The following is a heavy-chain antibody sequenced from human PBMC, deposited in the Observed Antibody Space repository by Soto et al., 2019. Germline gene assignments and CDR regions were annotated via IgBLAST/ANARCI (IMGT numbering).Heavy chain of an antibody. Sequence: PSVTLSLTCAVYGGSFGGYYWNWVRHSPGEGLEWIGEINQGGSTYYNPSLKSRLTISIATSKNQFSLRLSSVSAADTAVYYCARAKSQWLPTCCLDLWGQGTPVTVSS. V-gene: IGHV4-34*01. D-gene: IGHD5-12*01. CDR1: GGSFGGYY. CDR3: ARAKSQWLPTCCLDL. J-gene: IGHJ5*02. CDR2: INQGGST.